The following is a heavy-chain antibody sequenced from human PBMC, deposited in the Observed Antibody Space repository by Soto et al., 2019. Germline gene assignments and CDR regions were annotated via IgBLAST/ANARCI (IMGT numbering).Heavy chain of an antibody. CDR3: ARHWPQQPLDP. CDR1: GYSFTIYW. Sequence: GESLKISCNGVGYSFTIYWIVWVRQMPGEGLEWMGIIYPDDSDTRYNPSFQGHVTISADKSISTAYLQWSSLKASDTAMYYCARHWPQQPLDPWGQGTLVTVSS. J-gene: IGHJ5*02. V-gene: IGHV5-51*01. CDR2: IYPDDSDT. D-gene: IGHD6-13*01.